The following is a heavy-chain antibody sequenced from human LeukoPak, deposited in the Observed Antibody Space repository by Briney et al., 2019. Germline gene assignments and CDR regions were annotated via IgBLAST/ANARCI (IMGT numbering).Heavy chain of an antibody. Sequence: SETLSLTCTVSGGSISSGDYYWSWIRQPPGKGLEWIGYNHCSGSTYFNPSLKSRVTLSVDTSKNQLSLKLSSVTAADTAVYYCARNYYDGSGHYFSGFEIWGQGTMVTVSS. J-gene: IGHJ3*02. CDR2: NHCSGST. V-gene: IGHV4-30-4*01. CDR3: ARNYYDGSGHYFSGFEI. CDR1: GGSISSGDYY. D-gene: IGHD3-22*01.